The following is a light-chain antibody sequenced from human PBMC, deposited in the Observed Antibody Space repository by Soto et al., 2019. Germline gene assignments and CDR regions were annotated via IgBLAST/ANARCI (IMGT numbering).Light chain of an antibody. CDR3: QQYGSSPPAYT. V-gene: IGKV3-20*01. CDR2: AAS. Sequence: EIVLTQSPGTLPLSPGERATLSCRASQSVGSNYLAWYQQRPGQAPRLLIYAASSRATGIPDRFSGSGSGTDFTLTINRLEPEDVAVYFCQQYGSSPPAYTFGQGTKLEIK. CDR1: QSVGSNY. J-gene: IGKJ2*01.